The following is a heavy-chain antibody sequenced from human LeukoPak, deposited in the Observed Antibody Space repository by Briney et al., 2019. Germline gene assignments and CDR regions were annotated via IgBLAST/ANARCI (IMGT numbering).Heavy chain of an antibody. CDR2: ISGSGGST. V-gene: IGHV3-23*01. CDR1: GFTFSSYA. D-gene: IGHD2-2*02. CDR3: AKGGSPYCSSTSCYTDY. J-gene: IGHJ4*02. Sequence: TGGSLRLSCAASGFTFSSYAMSWVSQAPGKGLEWVSAISGSGGSTYYADSVKGRSTISRDNSKNTLYLQMNSLRAEDTAVYYCAKGGSPYCSSTSCYTDYWGQGTLVTVSS.